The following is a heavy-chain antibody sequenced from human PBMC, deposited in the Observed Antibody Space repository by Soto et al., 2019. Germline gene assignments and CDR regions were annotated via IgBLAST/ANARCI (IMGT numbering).Heavy chain of an antibody. CDR1: GFSFSNYA. CDR3: TRDSMTAGHVY. V-gene: IGHV3-23*01. CDR2: ISAAGVST. J-gene: IGHJ4*02. D-gene: IGHD6-19*01. Sequence: EVQLLESGGDFVQPGGSLRLSCAASGFSFSNYAMLWVRQAPGKGLESISAISAAGVSTYYADSVQGRFTISRDNSKNTLYLQLDSLKDDDTAVYYCTRDSMTAGHVYWGQGTPVTVSS.